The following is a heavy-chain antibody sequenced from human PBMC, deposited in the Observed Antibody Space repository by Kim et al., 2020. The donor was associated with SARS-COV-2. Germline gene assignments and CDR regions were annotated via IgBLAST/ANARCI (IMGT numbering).Heavy chain of an antibody. D-gene: IGHD3-22*01. Sequence: SVKVSCKASGGTFSSYAISWVRQAPGQGLEWMGGIIPIFGTANYAQKFQGRVTITADESTSTAYMELSSLRSEDTAVYYCAREFGDYYDSSGYYYEPWGQGTLVTVSS. CDR1: GGTFSSYA. CDR2: IIPIFGTA. CDR3: AREFGDYYDSSGYYYEP. V-gene: IGHV1-69*13. J-gene: IGHJ5*02.